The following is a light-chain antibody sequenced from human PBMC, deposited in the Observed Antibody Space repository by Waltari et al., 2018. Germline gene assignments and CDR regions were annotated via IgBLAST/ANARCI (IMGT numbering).Light chain of an antibody. J-gene: IGLJ2*01. Sequence: QSGLTQPPSVSGAPGQRVTISCTGSSSNIGAGYDVHWYQLLPGTAPKLLSYGNSNRPSWVPDRFSGSKAGTSASLAITGLQPEDEADYYCQSYDSSLSGSLFGGGTKLTVL. CDR1: SSNIGAGYD. CDR2: GNS. CDR3: QSYDSSLSGSL. V-gene: IGLV1-40*01.